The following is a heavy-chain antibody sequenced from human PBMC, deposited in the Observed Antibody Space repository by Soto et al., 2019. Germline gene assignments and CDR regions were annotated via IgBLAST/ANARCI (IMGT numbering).Heavy chain of an antibody. V-gene: IGHV4-59*01. D-gene: IGHD1-26*01. J-gene: IGHJ3*01. CDR1: GGSISSYY. Sequence: QVQLQESGPGLVKPSETLSLTCTVSGGSISSYYWSWIRQPPGKALEWIGYIYYSQSTNYNPSLKSRVTISVDTSKNQFSLKLSSVTAADTAVYYCARRWGGAFDFWGQGTMVTVSS. CDR3: ARRWGGAFDF. CDR2: IYYSQST.